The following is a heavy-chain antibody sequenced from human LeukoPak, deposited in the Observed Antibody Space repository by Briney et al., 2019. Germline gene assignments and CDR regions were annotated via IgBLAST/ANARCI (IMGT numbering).Heavy chain of an antibody. CDR2: INTAADA. V-gene: IGHV3-13*04. Sequence: GGSLRLSCAASGFAFSNYDMLWVRQATGKGLEWVSAINTAADAYYPDSVKGRFTISRENAKSSLYLQMNSLRVGDTAVYYCVRAPPGTGWLIDHWGQGTLVAVSS. J-gene: IGHJ4*02. CDR3: VRAPPGTGWLIDH. CDR1: GFAFSNYD. D-gene: IGHD6-19*01.